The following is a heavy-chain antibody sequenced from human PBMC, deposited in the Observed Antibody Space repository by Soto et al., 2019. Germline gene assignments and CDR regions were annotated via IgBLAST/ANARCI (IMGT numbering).Heavy chain of an antibody. CDR2: IIPIFGTA. Sequence: QVQLVQSGAEVKKPGSSVKVSCKASGGTFSSYAISWVRQAPGQGLEWMGGIIPIFGTANYAQKFQGRVTITADESTSTAYRELSSLRSEDTAVYYCARTNDSSGYYYRYYYYGMDVWGQGTTVTVSS. J-gene: IGHJ6*02. V-gene: IGHV1-69*12. CDR1: GGTFSSYA. CDR3: ARTNDSSGYYYRYYYYGMDV. D-gene: IGHD3-22*01.